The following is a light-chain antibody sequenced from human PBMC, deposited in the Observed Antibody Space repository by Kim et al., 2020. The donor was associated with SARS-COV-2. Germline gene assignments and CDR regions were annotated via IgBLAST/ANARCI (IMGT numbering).Light chain of an antibody. CDR2: GRN. Sequence: LGQTVKITCQGDSLRSYYASWYQQKPGQAPILVIYGRNNRPSGIPDRFSGSSSGNTASLTITGTQAEDEADYYCNSRDSSGYHLVVFGGGTQLTVL. J-gene: IGLJ2*01. CDR1: SLRSYY. CDR3: NSRDSSGYHLVV. V-gene: IGLV3-19*01.